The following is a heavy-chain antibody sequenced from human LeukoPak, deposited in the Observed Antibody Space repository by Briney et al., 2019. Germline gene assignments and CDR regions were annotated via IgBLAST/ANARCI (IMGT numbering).Heavy chain of an antibody. J-gene: IGHJ4*02. D-gene: IGHD3-10*01. Sequence: PGGSLRLSCAASGFTFITYGMHWVRQAPGKALEWVAVIWFDGGNKYYADSVKGRFTISRDNSKNTLYLQMNSLRAEDTAVYYCARDSTYGSGNFDYWGQGTLVTVSS. CDR3: ARDSTYGSGNFDY. CDR1: GFTFITYG. CDR2: IWFDGGNK. V-gene: IGHV3-33*01.